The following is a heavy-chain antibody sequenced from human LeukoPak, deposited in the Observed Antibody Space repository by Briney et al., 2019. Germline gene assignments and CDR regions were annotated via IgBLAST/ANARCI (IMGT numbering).Heavy chain of an antibody. J-gene: IGHJ4*02. Sequence: PSETLSLTCTVSTGSVNSGTYYWGWIRQAPGKGLEWIGSIYYTGTTSYNPSLQSRLTISLDMPKNQFSLKLRSVTAADTAVYYCARDWYHSDSGDYYYSFDYWGQGILVTVSS. CDR2: IYYTGTT. D-gene: IGHD3-22*01. CDR1: TGSVNSGTYY. CDR3: ARDWYHSDSGDYYYSFDY. V-gene: IGHV4-39*07.